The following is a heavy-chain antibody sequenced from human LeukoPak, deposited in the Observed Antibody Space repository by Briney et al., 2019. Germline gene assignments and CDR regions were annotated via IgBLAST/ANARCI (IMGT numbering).Heavy chain of an antibody. J-gene: IGHJ6*02. CDR2: INHSGST. D-gene: IGHD2-2*02. Sequence: SETLSLTCAVYGGSFSGYYWSWIRQPPGKGLEWIGEINHSGSTNYNPSLKSRVTISVDTSKNQFSLKLSSVTAADTAVYYCARVTGYQLLYTTHTYYGMDVWGQETTVTVSS. CDR3: ARVTGYQLLYTTHTYYGMDV. V-gene: IGHV4-34*01. CDR1: GGSFSGYY.